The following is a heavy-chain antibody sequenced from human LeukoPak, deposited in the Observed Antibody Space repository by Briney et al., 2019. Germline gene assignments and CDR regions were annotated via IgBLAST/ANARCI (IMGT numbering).Heavy chain of an antibody. V-gene: IGHV3-64D*06. CDR2: ISSDGVST. CDR3: VKETAFYDH. D-gene: IGHD2/OR15-2a*01. Sequence: TGGSRRLSCSASGFTFSRSPMHWVRQAPGKGLEYVSAISSDGVSTYYGASVKGRFTISRDNSKNTLYLQMSSLRAEDTALYYCVKETAFYDHWGPGTLVTVSS. J-gene: IGHJ4*02. CDR1: GFTFSRSP.